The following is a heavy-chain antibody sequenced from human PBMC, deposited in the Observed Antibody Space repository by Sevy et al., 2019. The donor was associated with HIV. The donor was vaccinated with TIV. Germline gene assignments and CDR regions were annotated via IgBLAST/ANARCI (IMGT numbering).Heavy chain of an antibody. J-gene: IGHJ5*02. V-gene: IGHV1-18*01. CDR1: GYTFTSYG. CDR2: ISTYNTVR. Sequence: ASVKVSCKASGYTFTSYGISWVRQAPGQGLEWMGWISTYNTVRNSAQKFHDRVTMTIDTSTSTAYMELMGLRSDDTAVYYCSRSTQVAGRSNWFDPWGQGTLVTVSS. CDR3: SRSTQVAGRSNWFDP. D-gene: IGHD6-19*01.